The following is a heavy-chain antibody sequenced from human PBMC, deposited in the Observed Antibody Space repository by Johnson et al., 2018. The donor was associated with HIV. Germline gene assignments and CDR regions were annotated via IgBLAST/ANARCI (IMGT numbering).Heavy chain of an antibody. V-gene: IGHV3-30-3*01. J-gene: IGHJ3*02. CDR3: ARDWSSWYTVDAFDI. Sequence: QVQLVESGGGLVQPGGSLRLSCAASGFTFSSYAMHWVRQAPGKGLEWVALISYDGSNKYYADSVKGRFTISRDNSKNTLYLQMNSLRAEDTAVYYCARDWSSWYTVDAFDIWGQGTMVTVSS. D-gene: IGHD6-13*01. CDR2: ISYDGSNK. CDR1: GFTFSSYA.